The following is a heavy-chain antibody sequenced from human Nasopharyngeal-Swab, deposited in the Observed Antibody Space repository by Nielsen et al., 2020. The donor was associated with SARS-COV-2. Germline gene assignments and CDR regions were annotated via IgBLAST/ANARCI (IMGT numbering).Heavy chain of an antibody. Sequence: SVKVSCKASGGTFSNYAISWVRQAPGQGLEWMGGIIPLFGTANYAQKLQGRVTMTTDTSTSTAYMELRSLRSDDTAVYYCARDADDILSGFDYWGQGTLVTVSS. CDR1: GGTFSNYA. V-gene: IGHV1-69*05. CDR2: IIPLFGTA. D-gene: IGHD3-9*01. CDR3: ARDADDILSGFDY. J-gene: IGHJ4*02.